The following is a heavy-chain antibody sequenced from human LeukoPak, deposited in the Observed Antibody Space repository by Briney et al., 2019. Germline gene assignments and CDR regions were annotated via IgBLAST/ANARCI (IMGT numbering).Heavy chain of an antibody. J-gene: IGHJ4*02. D-gene: IGHD3-10*01. Sequence: EGSLRLSCAASGFTFSSYGMSWVRQAPGKGLEWVSVIYRAGNTYYADSVKGRFTISRDNSKNTVYLQMNSLRAEDTAVYYCAKNGRGSGTYYPRTKYYFDYWGQGTLVTVSS. CDR1: GFTFSSYG. V-gene: IGHV3-23*03. CDR3: AKNGRGSGTYYPRTKYYFDY. CDR2: IYRAGNT.